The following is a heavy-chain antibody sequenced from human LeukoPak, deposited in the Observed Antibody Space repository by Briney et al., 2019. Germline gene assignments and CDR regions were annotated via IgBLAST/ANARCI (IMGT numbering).Heavy chain of an antibody. J-gene: IGHJ4*02. Sequence: GGALRLSCAASGFTFSSYSMNWFRQAAGRGLEGVSSISSSSSYIYYADSVKGRFTISGDNAKSSLYLQMNSLRAEDTAVYYCARVHGSGSPISPFDYWGQGTLVTVSS. V-gene: IGHV3-21*01. CDR3: ARVHGSGSPISPFDY. CDR2: ISSSSSYI. D-gene: IGHD3-10*01. CDR1: GFTFSSYS.